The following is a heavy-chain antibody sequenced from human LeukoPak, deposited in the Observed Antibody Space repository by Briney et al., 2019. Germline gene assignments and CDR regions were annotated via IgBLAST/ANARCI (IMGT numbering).Heavy chain of an antibody. D-gene: IGHD2-21*01. V-gene: IGHV3-30*02. CDR3: VKGSGNNECDS. J-gene: IGHJ5*02. CDR1: GFTFSNYG. Sequence: PGGSLRLSCAVSGFTFSNYGMHWARHAPGKAPEWVAFTRYGGSDKYYGDSVKGRFTISRDNSKNTLYLEMNSLRPEDTAVYYCVKGSGNNECDSWGQGTLVTVSS. CDR2: TRYGGSDK.